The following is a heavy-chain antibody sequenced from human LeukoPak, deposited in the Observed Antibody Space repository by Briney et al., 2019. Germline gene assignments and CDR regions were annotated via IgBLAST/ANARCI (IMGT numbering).Heavy chain of an antibody. V-gene: IGHV3-30-3*01. CDR1: GFTFSSYT. Sequence: GGSLRLSCAASGFTFSSYTMRWVRQAPGKGLGWVLVILYDGSNRCSASYVNGRFTITRDNTNNTMYPQMNSLRAEDTAVYYCARVVPPAGSGYLDHFDYWGQGTLVTVSS. D-gene: IGHD3-22*01. J-gene: IGHJ4*02. CDR3: ARVVPPAGSGYLDHFDY. CDR2: ILYDGSNR.